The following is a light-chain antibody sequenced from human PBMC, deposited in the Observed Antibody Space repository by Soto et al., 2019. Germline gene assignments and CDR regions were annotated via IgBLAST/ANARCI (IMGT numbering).Light chain of an antibody. CDR1: QSVSSSN. V-gene: IGKV3-20*01. CDR2: GAS. J-gene: IGKJ5*01. Sequence: EIVFTQSPGTLSLSPGDRATLYCRASQSVSSSNLAWYQQKRGQSPRLLIYGASRRATGIPDRLSGSGSGTQFTLTMSSLQSEDFAVYYCQEYNSWPITFGQGTRLEI. CDR3: QEYNSWPIT.